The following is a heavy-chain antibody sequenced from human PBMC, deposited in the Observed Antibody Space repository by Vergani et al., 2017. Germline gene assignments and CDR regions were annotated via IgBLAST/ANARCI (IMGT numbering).Heavy chain of an antibody. J-gene: IGHJ6*02. Sequence: EVQLVESGGVVVQPGGSLRLSCAVSGFVFDEYAMHWVRQVPGKGLEWVSLITWDGENTYYADSVKGQFTISRDNSKNSLYLQMYSLRPEDSALYYCAKHITAFAFVRGVGMDVWGQGTTVTVSS. CDR3: AKHITAFAFVRGVGMDV. CDR2: ITWDGENT. CDR1: GFVFDEYA. V-gene: IGHV3-43D*03. D-gene: IGHD3-10*01.